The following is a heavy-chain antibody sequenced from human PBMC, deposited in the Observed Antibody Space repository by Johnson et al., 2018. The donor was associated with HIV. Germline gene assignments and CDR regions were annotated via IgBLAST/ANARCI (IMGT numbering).Heavy chain of an antibody. Sequence: VQLVESGGGVVRPGGSLRLSCAASGFTFDDYAMHWVRQAPGKGLEWVSGISWNSGSIGYADSVKGRFTISRDNAKNSLYLQMNSLRAEDTAVYYCARDRIAARLWAFDIWGQGTMVTVS. J-gene: IGHJ3*02. CDR2: ISWNSGSI. D-gene: IGHD6-6*01. CDR1: GFTFDDYA. CDR3: ARDRIAARLWAFDI. V-gene: IGHV3-9*01.